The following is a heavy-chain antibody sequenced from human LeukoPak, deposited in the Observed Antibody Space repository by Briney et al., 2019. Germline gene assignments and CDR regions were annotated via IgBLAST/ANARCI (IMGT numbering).Heavy chain of an antibody. D-gene: IGHD3-16*02. CDR2: IYYSGST. J-gene: IGHJ4*02. V-gene: IGHV4-59*01. CDR1: GGSISSYY. CDR3: ARSTVMTTFGGVIAPDY. Sequence: SETLSLTCTVSGGSISSYYWSWIRQPPGKGLEWIGYIYYSGSTNYNPSLKSRVTISVDTSKNQFSLKLSSVTAADTAVYYCARSTVMTTFGGVIAPDYWGQGTLVTVSS.